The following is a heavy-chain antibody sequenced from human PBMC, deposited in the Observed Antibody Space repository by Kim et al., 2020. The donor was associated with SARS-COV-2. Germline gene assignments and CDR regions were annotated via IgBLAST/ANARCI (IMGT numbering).Heavy chain of an antibody. Sequence: SDTLSLTCTVSGGSISSGGYYWSWIRQHPGKGLEWIGYIYYSGSTYYNPSLKSRVTISVDTSKNQFSLKLSSVTAADTAVYYCARDLHYDSSGYYSLSYGMDVWGQGTTVTVSS. CDR1: GGSISSGGYY. CDR3: ARDLHYDSSGYYSLSYGMDV. CDR2: IYYSGST. J-gene: IGHJ6*02. D-gene: IGHD3-22*01. V-gene: IGHV4-31*03.